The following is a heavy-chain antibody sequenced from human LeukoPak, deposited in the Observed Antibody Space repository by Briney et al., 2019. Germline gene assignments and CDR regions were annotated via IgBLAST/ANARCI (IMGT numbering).Heavy chain of an antibody. CDR3: ARVPYSSGWYLYYYYYMDV. V-gene: IGHV1-18*01. D-gene: IGHD6-19*01. CDR2: ISAYNGNT. Sequence: ASVKVSCKASGYTFTSYGISWVRQAPGQGLEWMGWISAYNGNTNYAQKLQGRVTMTTDTSTSTAYMELRSLRSDDTAVYYCARVPYSSGWYLYYYYYMDVWGKGTTVTVSS. CDR1: GYTFTSYG. J-gene: IGHJ6*03.